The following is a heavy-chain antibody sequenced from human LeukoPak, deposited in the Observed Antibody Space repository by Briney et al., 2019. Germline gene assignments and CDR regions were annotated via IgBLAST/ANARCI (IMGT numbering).Heavy chain of an antibody. CDR2: ISGSGDNT. V-gene: IGHV3-23*01. Sequence: QPGGSLRLSCAASGFTFSSHGMSWVRQAPGKGLEWVSTISGSGDNTYYADSVKGRFTISRDNSKNTLYLQMNSLRAEDTAVYYCAKDRAYGSGSPLFDYWGQGTLVTVSS. CDR1: GFTFSSHG. D-gene: IGHD3-10*01. J-gene: IGHJ4*02. CDR3: AKDRAYGSGSPLFDY.